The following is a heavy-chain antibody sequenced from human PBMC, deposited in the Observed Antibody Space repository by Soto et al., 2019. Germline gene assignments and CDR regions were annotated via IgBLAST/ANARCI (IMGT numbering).Heavy chain of an antibody. CDR1: GFTFSSYA. J-gene: IGHJ3*02. CDR2: ISGSGGST. CDR3: AKDGVHCSSTSCYSPLDI. D-gene: IGHD2-2*02. Sequence: GGSLRLSCAASGFTFSSYAMSWVRQAPGKGLEWVSAISGSGGSTYYADSVKGRFTISRDNSKNTLYLQMNSLRAEDTAVYYCAKDGVHCSSTSCYSPLDIWGQGTMVTVSS. V-gene: IGHV3-23*01.